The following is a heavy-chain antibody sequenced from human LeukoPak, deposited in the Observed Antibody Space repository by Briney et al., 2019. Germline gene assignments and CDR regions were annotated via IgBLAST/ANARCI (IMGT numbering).Heavy chain of an antibody. D-gene: IGHD2-2*01. J-gene: IGHJ6*03. CDR3: ARDLVVVVPAAIPYYYYYMDV. V-gene: IGHV1-69*05. CDR2: IIPIFGTA. CDR1: GGTFSSYA. Sequence: SVKVSCKASGGTFSSYAISWVRQAPGQGLEWMGRIIPIFGTANYAQKFQGRVTITTDESTSTAYMELSSLGSEDTAVYYCARDLVVVVPAAIPYYYYYMDVWGKGTTVTVSS.